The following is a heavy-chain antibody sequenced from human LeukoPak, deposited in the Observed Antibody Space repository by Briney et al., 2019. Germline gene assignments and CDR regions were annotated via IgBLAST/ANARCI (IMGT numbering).Heavy chain of an antibody. Sequence: SETLSLTCTVSGGSIDSRSYYWDWIRQAPGKWLEWIGTIYHSGSTEYNPSLKSRVAIFVDTPKNQFSLILHSVAAADTAVYYCAKRAVTTAGDLWFDPWGQGTLVTVSS. CDR1: GGSIDSRSYY. J-gene: IGHJ5*02. CDR3: AKRAVTTAGDLWFDP. D-gene: IGHD2-21*01. V-gene: IGHV4-39*01. CDR2: IYHSGST.